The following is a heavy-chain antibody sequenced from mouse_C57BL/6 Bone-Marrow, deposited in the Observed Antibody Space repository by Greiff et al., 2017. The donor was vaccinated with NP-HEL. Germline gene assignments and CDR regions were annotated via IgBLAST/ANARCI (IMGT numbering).Heavy chain of an antibody. CDR3: ASGSSYDYFDY. J-gene: IGHJ2*01. D-gene: IGHD1-1*01. CDR1: GFTFSSYA. CDR2: ISDGGSYT. Sequence: EVQLVESGGGLMKPGGSLKLSCAASGFTFSSYAMSWVRQTPEKRLEWVATISDGGSYTYYPDNVKGRFTISRDNAKNNLYLQMSHLKSEDTAMYYCASGSSYDYFDYWGQGTTLTVSS. V-gene: IGHV5-4*01.